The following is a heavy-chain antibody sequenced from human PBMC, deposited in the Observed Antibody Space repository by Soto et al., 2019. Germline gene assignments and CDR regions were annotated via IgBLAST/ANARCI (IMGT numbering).Heavy chain of an antibody. CDR3: ARQFYYDDSGYEYFDY. D-gene: IGHD3-22*01. CDR2: INWNGRNS. V-gene: IGHV3-20*04. Sequence: SLRLSCAVSXFIFSRYSMNWVRQAPWPGLEWVSGINWNGRNSGYADSVKGRFTTSRDNAKNSLYLQMNSLRAEDTALYYCARQFYYDDSGYEYFDYWGQGTPVTVSS. CDR1: XFIFSRYS. J-gene: IGHJ4*02.